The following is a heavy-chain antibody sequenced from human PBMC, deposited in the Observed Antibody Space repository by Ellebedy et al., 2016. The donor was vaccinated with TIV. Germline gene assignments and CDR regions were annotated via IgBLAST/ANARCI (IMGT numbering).Heavy chain of an antibody. Sequence: PGGSLRLSCAASGFTFDDYIMHWVRQAPGKGLEWVSLINWDGNTTYYADSVKGRFTISRDNSENSLYLQMNSLRTEDTALYYCAKGVWAAGMLYFDYWGQGTLVTVSS. CDR2: INWDGNTT. CDR3: AKGVWAAGMLYFDY. V-gene: IGHV3-43*01. J-gene: IGHJ4*02. D-gene: IGHD3-16*01. CDR1: GFTFDDYI.